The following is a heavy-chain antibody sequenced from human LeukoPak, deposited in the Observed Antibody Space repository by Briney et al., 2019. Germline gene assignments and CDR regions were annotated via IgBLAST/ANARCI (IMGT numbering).Heavy chain of an antibody. D-gene: IGHD2-2*01. CDR1: GFTFSNAW. CDR2: IKSKKDGRTT. J-gene: IGHJ4*02. V-gene: IGHV3-15*01. CDR3: TTVPMDY. Sequence: GWALTLSCLPSGFTFSNAWMRWGRQAAARGVEWVDRIKSKKDGRTTDYAPPVKGRFTISRDDSKNTLYLQMNSLKTEDPAVYYCTTVPMDYWGQGTLVTVSS.